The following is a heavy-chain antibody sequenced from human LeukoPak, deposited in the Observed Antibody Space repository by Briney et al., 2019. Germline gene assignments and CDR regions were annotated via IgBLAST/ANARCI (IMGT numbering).Heavy chain of an antibody. CDR1: GFTFSSYA. J-gene: IGHJ4*02. V-gene: IGHV3-23*01. Sequence: GGSLGLSCAASGFTFSSYAMSWVRQAPGKGLEWVSVISGGGGNTYYADSVKGRFTISRDNSKNTLYLQMNSLRAEDTAVYYCAKAVSSAYRDFDFWGQGTLVTVSS. CDR3: AKAVSSAYRDFDF. CDR2: ISGGGGNT. D-gene: IGHD3-22*01.